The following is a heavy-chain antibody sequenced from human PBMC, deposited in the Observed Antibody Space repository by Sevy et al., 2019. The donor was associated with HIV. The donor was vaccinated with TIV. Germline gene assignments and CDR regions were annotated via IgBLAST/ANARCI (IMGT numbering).Heavy chain of an antibody. CDR3: ARITNSGWYKIDY. D-gene: IGHD6-19*01. CDR2: VYNGGST. CDR1: GGSISGNTYY. Sequence: SETLSPTCTVSGGSISGNTYYWGWIRQPPGKGLEWIGNVYNGGSTYYNPSLKSPLTLWVDTSRNQLSLKLRSVTAADTAVYYCARITNSGWYKIDYWGQGTLVTVSS. J-gene: IGHJ4*02. V-gene: IGHV4-39*01.